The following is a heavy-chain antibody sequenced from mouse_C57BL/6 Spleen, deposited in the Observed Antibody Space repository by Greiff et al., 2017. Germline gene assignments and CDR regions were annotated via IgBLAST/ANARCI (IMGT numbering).Heavy chain of an antibody. D-gene: IGHD2-5*01. Sequence: QVQLQQPGAELVKPGASVKLSCKASGYTFTSYWMHWVKQRPGRGLEWIGRIDPNRGGTKYNEKFKSKATLTVDKPSSTAYMQLSSLTSEDSAVYYCARAYYSNYDYAMDYWGQGTSVTVSS. CDR3: ARAYYSNYDYAMDY. V-gene: IGHV1-72*01. J-gene: IGHJ4*01. CDR1: GYTFTSYW. CDR2: IDPNRGGT.